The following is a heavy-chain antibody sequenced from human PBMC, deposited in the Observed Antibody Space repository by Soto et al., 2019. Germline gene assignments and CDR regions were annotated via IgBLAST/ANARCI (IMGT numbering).Heavy chain of an antibody. CDR3: ARDSFLSVRDSSGYPAGI. Sequence: QVQLVESGGGVVQPGRSLRLSCAASGFTFSSYAMHWVRQAPGKGLEWVAVISYDGSNKYYADSVKGRFTISRDNSKNTLYLQMNSLRAEDTAVYYCARDSFLSVRDSSGYPAGIWGQGTMVTVSS. CDR1: GFTFSSYA. J-gene: IGHJ3*02. V-gene: IGHV3-30-3*01. CDR2: ISYDGSNK. D-gene: IGHD3-22*01.